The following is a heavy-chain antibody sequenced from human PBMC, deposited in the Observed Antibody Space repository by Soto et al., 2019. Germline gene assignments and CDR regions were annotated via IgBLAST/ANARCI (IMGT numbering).Heavy chain of an antibody. CDR1: GGSISSGGYY. V-gene: IGHV4-31*03. Sequence: QVQLQESGPGLVKPSQTLSLTCTVSGGSISSGGYYWSWIRQHPGKGLEWIGYIYYSGSTYYNPSLKRRVNISIDTTKNQPSLKLSSVTAADTAVYYCACSRDSSGWYYFDYWGQGTLVTVSS. J-gene: IGHJ4*02. CDR2: IYYSGST. D-gene: IGHD6-19*01. CDR3: ACSRDSSGWYYFDY.